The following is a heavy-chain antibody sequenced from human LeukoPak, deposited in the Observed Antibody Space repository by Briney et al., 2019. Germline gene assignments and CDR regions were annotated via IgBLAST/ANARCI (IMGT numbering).Heavy chain of an antibody. CDR1: GYSINSGYY. CDR2: IYHSGST. V-gene: IGHV4-38-2*02. CDR3: ARSKDGQLVAGAFDI. D-gene: IGHD6-6*01. J-gene: IGHJ3*02. Sequence: SETLSLTCTVSGYSINSGYYWGWIRQPPGKGVEWIGSIYHSGSTYYNPSLKSRVTISVDTSKNQFSLKLSSVTAADTAVYYCARSKDGQLVAGAFDIWGQGTMVTVSS.